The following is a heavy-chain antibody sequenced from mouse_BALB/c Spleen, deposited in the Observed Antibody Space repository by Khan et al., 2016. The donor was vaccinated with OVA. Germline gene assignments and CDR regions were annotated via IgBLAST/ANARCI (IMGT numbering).Heavy chain of an antibody. V-gene: IGHV3-2*02. Sequence: EVQLQESGPGLVKPSQSLSLTCTVTGYSITSNYAWNWIRQLPGNKLEWMGYISYSGSTRYNPSLKSRISITRDTSKNQFFLQLKSVTTEDAATYYCARGNYYGYAMDYWGQGTSVTVSS. J-gene: IGHJ4*01. D-gene: IGHD1-1*01. CDR3: ARGNYYGYAMDY. CDR1: GYSITSNYA. CDR2: ISYSGST.